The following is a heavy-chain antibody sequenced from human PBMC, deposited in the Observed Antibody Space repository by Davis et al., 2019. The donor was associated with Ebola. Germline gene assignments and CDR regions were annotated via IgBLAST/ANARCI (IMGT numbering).Heavy chain of an antibody. V-gene: IGHV4-59*13. CDR3: ARGTLRADY. CDR1: GGSISSYY. CDR2: IYYSGST. D-gene: IGHD3-10*01. Sequence: MPGGSLRLSCTVSGGSISSYYWSWIRQPPGKGLDWIGYIYYSGSTNYNPSLKSRVTISVDTSKNQFSLKLSSVTAADTAVYYCARGTLRADYWGQGTLVTVSS. J-gene: IGHJ4*02.